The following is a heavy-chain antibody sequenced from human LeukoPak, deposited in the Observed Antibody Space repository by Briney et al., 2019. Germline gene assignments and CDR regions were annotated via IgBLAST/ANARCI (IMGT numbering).Heavy chain of an antibody. CDR3: ARDLRMGGHEMSSHSSSYFDY. V-gene: IGHV4-34*01. CDR1: GGSFSGYY. J-gene: IGHJ4*02. CDR2: INHSGST. D-gene: IGHD2-15*01. Sequence: PSETLSLTCAVYGGSFSGYYWSWIRQAPGKGLEWIGEINHSGSTNYNPSLKSRVTISVDTSKNQFPLKLSSVTAADTAVYYCARDLRMGGHEMSSHSSSYFDYWGQGTLVTVSS.